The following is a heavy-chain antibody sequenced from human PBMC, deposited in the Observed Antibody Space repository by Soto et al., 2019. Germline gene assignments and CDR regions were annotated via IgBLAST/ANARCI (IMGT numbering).Heavy chain of an antibody. V-gene: IGHV3-48*02. CDR3: ARESAALNWFDP. CDR2: ISSSSSTI. J-gene: IGHJ5*02. CDR1: GFTFSSYR. Sequence: EVQLVESGGGLVQPGGSLGLSFAASGFTFSSYRLNWARQAPGKGLEWVSYISSSSSTIYYADSVKGRFTISRDNAKNSLYLQMNSLRDEDTAVYYCARESAALNWFDPWGQGTLVTVSS. D-gene: IGHD2-2*01.